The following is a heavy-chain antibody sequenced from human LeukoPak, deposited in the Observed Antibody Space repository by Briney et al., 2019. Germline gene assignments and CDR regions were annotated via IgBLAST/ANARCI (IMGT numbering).Heavy chain of an antibody. D-gene: IGHD3-3*01. V-gene: IGHV3-23*01. CDR1: GFTFSSYA. CDR2: ISGSGGST. J-gene: IGHJ5*02. Sequence: GGSLRLSCAASGFTFSSYAMSWVRQAPGKGLEWVSAISGSGGSTYYADSVKGRFTISRDNSKNTLYLQMNSLRAEDTAVYYCAKDLRFLEWSYNNWFDPWGQGTLVTVSS. CDR3: AKDLRFLEWSYNNWFDP.